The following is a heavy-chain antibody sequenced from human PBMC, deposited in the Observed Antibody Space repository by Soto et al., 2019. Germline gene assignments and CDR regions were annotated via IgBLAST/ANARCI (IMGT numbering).Heavy chain of an antibody. V-gene: IGHV3-74*02. D-gene: IGHD1-26*01. CDR3: ARGDRGAFEL. CDR1: GFTFSYYW. J-gene: IGHJ3*01. Sequence: EVQLVESGGGLVRPGGSLRLSCAASGFTFSYYWMHWVRHAPGKGLVWVSRIHSDGSSTTYADFVKGRFIISRDNARNTVDLQMNSVRVEDTAVYYCARGDRGAFELWGQGTVVTASS. CDR2: IHSDGSST.